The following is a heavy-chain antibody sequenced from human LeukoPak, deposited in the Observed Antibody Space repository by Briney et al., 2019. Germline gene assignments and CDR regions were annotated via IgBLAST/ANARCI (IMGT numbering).Heavy chain of an antibody. CDR3: ARRIVGATNWFDP. D-gene: IGHD1-26*01. V-gene: IGHV5-51*01. Sequence: GESLKISCKGSGYSFTSYWIGWVRQMPGKGLEWTGIIYPGDSDTRYSPSFQGQVTISADKSISTAYLQWSSLKASDTAMYYRARRIVGATNWFDPWGQGTLVTVSS. J-gene: IGHJ5*02. CDR1: GYSFTSYW. CDR2: IYPGDSDT.